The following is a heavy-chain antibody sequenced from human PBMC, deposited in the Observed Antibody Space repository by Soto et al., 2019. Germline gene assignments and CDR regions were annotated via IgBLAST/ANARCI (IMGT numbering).Heavy chain of an antibody. J-gene: IGHJ4*02. CDR2: IYYSGST. CDR1: GGSISSGGYY. CDR3: ASARVTMVRGVDEIDY. D-gene: IGHD3-10*01. Sequence: QVQLQESGPGLVKPSQTLSLTCTVSGGSISSGGYYWSWIRQHPGKGLEWIGYIYYSGSTYHNPSLKSRVTISVDTSKNQFSLKLSSVTAADTAVYYCASARVTMVRGVDEIDYWGQGTLVTVSS. V-gene: IGHV4-31*03.